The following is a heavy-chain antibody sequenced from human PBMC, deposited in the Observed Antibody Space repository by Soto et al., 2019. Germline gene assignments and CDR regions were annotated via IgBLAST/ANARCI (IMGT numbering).Heavy chain of an antibody. CDR1: DTTHW. J-gene: IGHJ6*02. CDR2: IYPGDSDT. V-gene: IGHV5-51*01. Sequence: EAQLVQSGAEVKKPGESLKISCKASDTTHWIGWVRQKPGKGLEWMGIIYPGDSDTKYSPSFQGQVTISVDKSISTAYLPWSSLKASDTATYYCARLVNYYFGMDVWGLGTTVTVSS. CDR3: ARLVNYYFGMDV.